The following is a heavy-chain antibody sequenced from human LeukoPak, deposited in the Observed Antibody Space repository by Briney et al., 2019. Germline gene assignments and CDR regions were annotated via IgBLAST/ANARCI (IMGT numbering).Heavy chain of an antibody. CDR2: ISYDGSNK. V-gene: IGHV3-30-3*01. J-gene: IGHJ6*02. Sequence: GGSLRLSCAASGFTFSSYAMHWVRQAPGKGLEWVAVISYDGSNKYYADSVKGRFTISRDNSKNTLYLQMNSLRAEDTAVYYCARVALYYYYGMDVWGQGTTVTVSS. CDR1: GFTFSSYA. CDR3: ARVALYYYYGMDV.